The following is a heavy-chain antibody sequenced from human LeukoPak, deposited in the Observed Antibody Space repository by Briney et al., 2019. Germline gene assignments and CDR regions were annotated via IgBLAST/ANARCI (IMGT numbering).Heavy chain of an antibody. CDR1: GGSFSGYY. V-gene: IGHV4-34*01. Sequence: PSEILSLTCAVYGGSFSGYYWSWIRQPPGKGLEWIGEINHSGSTNYNPSLKSRVTISVDTSKNQFSLKLSSVTAADTAVYYCAREVVRGVIIPKSRYNWFDPWGQGTLVTVSS. CDR2: INHSGST. D-gene: IGHD3-10*01. CDR3: AREVVRGVIIPKSRYNWFDP. J-gene: IGHJ5*02.